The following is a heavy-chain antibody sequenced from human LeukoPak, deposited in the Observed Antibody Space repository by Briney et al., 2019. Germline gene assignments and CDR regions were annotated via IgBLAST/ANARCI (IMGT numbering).Heavy chain of an antibody. CDR3: ARRSAAGNSGKWFDP. D-gene: IGHD6-13*01. J-gene: IGHJ5*02. CDR2: VYHSGTT. V-gene: IGHV4-38-2*02. Sequence: SETLSLTCTVSGYSISSGYLWGWIRQPPGKGLEWIGTVYHSGTTSYNPSLMGRVTISIDTSKNQFSLNLRSVTAADTAVYYCARRSAAGNSGKWFDPWGQGTLVTVSS. CDR1: GYSISSGYL.